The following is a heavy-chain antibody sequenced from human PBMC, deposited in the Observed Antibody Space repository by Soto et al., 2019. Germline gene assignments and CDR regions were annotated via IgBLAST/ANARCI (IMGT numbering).Heavy chain of an antibody. CDR2: ISYDGNNK. Sequence: GGSLRLSCAASGFTFNNYGMHWVRQAPGKGLEWVAVISYDGNNKYYADSVKGRFTISRDNSKNTLYLQMNSLRAEDTAVYYCAKDYDNSAYCLDYWGQGTLVTVSS. J-gene: IGHJ4*02. V-gene: IGHV3-30*18. CDR1: GFTFNNYG. D-gene: IGHD3-22*01. CDR3: AKDYDNSAYCLDY.